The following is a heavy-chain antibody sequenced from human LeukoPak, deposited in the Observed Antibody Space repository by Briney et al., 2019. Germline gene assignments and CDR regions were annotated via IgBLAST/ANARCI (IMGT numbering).Heavy chain of an antibody. Sequence: GGSLGLPRAACGFTFSSFAISWVRQAPGKGLEWVSAISGSGGNTYYADSVKGRFTISRDNSKNTLYLQMNSLRAEDAAVYYCAKDPSDYLYFFDYWG. V-gene: IGHV3-23*01. D-gene: IGHD4-17*01. CDR1: GFTFSSFA. J-gene: IGHJ4*01. CDR3: AKDPSDYLYFFDY. CDR2: ISGSGGNT.